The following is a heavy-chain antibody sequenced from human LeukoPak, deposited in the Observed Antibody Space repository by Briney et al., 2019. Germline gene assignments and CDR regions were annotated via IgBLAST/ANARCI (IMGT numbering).Heavy chain of an antibody. Sequence: ASVKVSCKASGYTFTNYGINWVRQAPGQGLEWMGWINPNSGGTNYAQKFQGRVTMTRDTSISTAYMELSRLRSDDTAVYYCARGYSSSWYGGNWFDPWGQGTLVTVSS. J-gene: IGHJ5*02. CDR3: ARGYSSSWYGGNWFDP. CDR2: INPNSGGT. D-gene: IGHD6-13*01. V-gene: IGHV1-2*02. CDR1: GYTFTNYG.